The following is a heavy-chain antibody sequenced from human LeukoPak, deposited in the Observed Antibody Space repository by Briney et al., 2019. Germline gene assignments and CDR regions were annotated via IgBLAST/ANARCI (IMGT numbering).Heavy chain of an antibody. CDR3: ARGVTFRGYYDFWSGYYPFDP. CDR1: GYTFNDYY. V-gene: IGHV1-8*02. D-gene: IGHD3-3*01. CDR2: MNPNSGNT. J-gene: IGHJ5*02. Sequence: ASVKVSCKTSGYTFNDYYVHWVRQATGQGLEWMGWMNPNSGNTGYAQKFQGRVTMTRNTSISTAYMELSSLRSEDTAVYYCARGVTFRGYYDFWSGYYPFDPWGQGTLVTVSS.